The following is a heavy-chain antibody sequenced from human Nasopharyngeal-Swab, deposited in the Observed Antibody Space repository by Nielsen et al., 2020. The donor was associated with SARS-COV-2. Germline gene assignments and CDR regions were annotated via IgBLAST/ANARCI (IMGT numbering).Heavy chain of an antibody. J-gene: IGHJ5*02. D-gene: IGHD2-15*01. V-gene: IGHV3-33*01. CDR1: GFTFSSYG. CDR2: IWYDGSNK. CDR3: ARDPVGRCSGGSCYSS. Sequence: GESLKISCAASGFTFSSYGMHWVRQAPGKGLEWVAVIWYDGSNKYYADSVKGRFTISRDNSKNTLYLQMNSLRAEDTAVYYCARDPVGRCSGGSCYSSWGQGTLVTVSS.